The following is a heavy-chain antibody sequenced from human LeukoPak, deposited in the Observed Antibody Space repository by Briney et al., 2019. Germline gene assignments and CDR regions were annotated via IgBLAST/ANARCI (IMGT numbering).Heavy chain of an antibody. D-gene: IGHD1-14*01. CDR1: GGTFSSYA. Sequence: ASVKVSCKASGGTFSSYAINWVRQATGQGLEWMGWMNPNSGNTGYAQKFQGRVTMTRNTSISTAYMELSSLRSEDTAVYYCARGGTARFDPWGQGTLVTVSS. J-gene: IGHJ5*02. CDR2: MNPNSGNT. V-gene: IGHV1-8*02. CDR3: ARGGTARFDP.